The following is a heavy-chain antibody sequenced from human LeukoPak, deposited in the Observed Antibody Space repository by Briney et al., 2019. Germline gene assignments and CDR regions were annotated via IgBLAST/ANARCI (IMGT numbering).Heavy chain of an antibody. D-gene: IGHD3-10*01. Sequence: KASQTLSLTCAISGDSVSTASNAWYWIRQSPSRGLEWLGRTYYRSKWYNDYAVSVKSRITINPDTSKNQFSLQLNSVTPEDTAVYYCAREGMTSAFDIWGQGTMVTVSS. CDR2: TYYRSKWYN. CDR3: AREGMTSAFDI. CDR1: GDSVSTASNA. V-gene: IGHV6-1*01. J-gene: IGHJ3*02.